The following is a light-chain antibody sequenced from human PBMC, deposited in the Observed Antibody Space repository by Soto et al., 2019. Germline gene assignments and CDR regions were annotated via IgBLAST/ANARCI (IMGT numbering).Light chain of an antibody. Sequence: QMTQSPSFVSASIGDRVSITCRASEDISRWLGWYQQKPGRAPSLLIFGATSLRSGVPSRFSAAESGTVFTLTITNVQPDDFATYFCLQANEFPRSFGQGT. CDR3: LQANEFPRS. V-gene: IGKV1D-12*01. J-gene: IGKJ2*01. CDR1: EDISRW. CDR2: GAT.